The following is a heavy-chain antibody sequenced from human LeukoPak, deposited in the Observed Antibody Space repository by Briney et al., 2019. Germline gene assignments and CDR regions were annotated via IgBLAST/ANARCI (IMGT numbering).Heavy chain of an antibody. Sequence: ASVKVSCKASGYTFTGYYMHWVRQAPGQGLEWMGRINPNSGGTNYAQKFQGRVTMTRDTSISTAYMELSRLRSDDTAVYYCARDLSRWAYYYYYGMDVWGQGTTVTVSS. CDR3: ARDLSRWAYYYYYGMDV. CDR2: INPNSGGT. CDR1: GYTFTGYY. J-gene: IGHJ6*02. V-gene: IGHV1-2*06. D-gene: IGHD3-9*01.